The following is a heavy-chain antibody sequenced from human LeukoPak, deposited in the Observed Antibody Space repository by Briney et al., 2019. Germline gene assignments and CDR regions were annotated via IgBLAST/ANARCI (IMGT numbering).Heavy chain of an antibody. CDR1: GGSLSSYY. Sequence: SESLSLTCTVSGGSLSSYYWSWLRPPPGKGLAWIAYTFYSGSTDYNPSLESRVTISVDTSKNQFSLKLRSVTAADTAVYYCATVAVIRGVTYFDYWGQGTLVTVSS. J-gene: IGHJ4*02. V-gene: IGHV4-59*01. CDR3: ATVAVIRGVTYFDY. CDR2: TFYSGST. D-gene: IGHD3-10*01.